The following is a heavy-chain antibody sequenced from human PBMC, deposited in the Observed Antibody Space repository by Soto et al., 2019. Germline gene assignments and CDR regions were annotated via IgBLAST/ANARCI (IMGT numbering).Heavy chain of an antibody. CDR3: AREVPKVLNWFDP. D-gene: IGHD3-10*01. CDR2: IYYSGST. Sequence: PSETLSLTCTVSGGSISSYYWSWIRQPPGKGLEWIGYIYYSGSTNYNPSLRSRVTISVDTSKNQFSLKLSSVTAADTAVYYCAREVPKVLNWFDPWGQGTLVTVSS. J-gene: IGHJ5*02. CDR1: GGSISSYY. V-gene: IGHV4-59*01.